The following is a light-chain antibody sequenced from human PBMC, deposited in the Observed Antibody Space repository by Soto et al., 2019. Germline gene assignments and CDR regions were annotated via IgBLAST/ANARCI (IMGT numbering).Light chain of an antibody. CDR2: GSS. V-gene: IGKV3-20*01. CDR3: QQYGSSPPYT. CDR1: QSVSNNY. Sequence: EVVLTQSPGTLSLSPGERATLSCRASQSVSNNYLAWYQQKPGQSPKLLIFGSSDRATGIPDRFSGSGSGTDFTLTTSSLEPADFAVYYCQQYGSSPPYTFGQGTKLEIK. J-gene: IGKJ2*01.